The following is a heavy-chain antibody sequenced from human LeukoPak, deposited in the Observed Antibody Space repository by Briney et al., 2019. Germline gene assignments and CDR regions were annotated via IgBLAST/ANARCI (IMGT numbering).Heavy chain of an antibody. CDR3: ASGTFDGPLYGTYWYFHV. CDR2: INHSGST. J-gene: IGHJ2*01. Sequence: SETLSLTCAVYGGSFSGYYWSWIRQPPGKGLDWIGEINHSGSTNYNPSLKGRATMSIETSKNQFSLQLPSVTAADTAVYYCASGTFDGPLYGTYWYFHVWGRGTLVTVSS. D-gene: IGHD1-14*01. V-gene: IGHV4-34*01. CDR1: GGSFSGYY.